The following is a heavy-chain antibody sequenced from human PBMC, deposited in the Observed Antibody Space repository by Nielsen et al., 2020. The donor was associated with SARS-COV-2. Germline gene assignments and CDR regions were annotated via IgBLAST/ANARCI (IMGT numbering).Heavy chain of an antibody. V-gene: IGHV3-13*01. CDR3: TRDPSSFAIQEDH. CDR2: IETAGGS. CDR1: GFTFSTYD. Sequence: GESLKISCEASGFTFSTYDMHWVRQAPGKGLEWVSGIETAGGSSYSVSVKGRFTISRDNAKNAVYLDMNNLRAADTAVYFCTRDPSSFAIQEDHWGQGTRVTVSS. D-gene: IGHD2-21*01. J-gene: IGHJ4*02.